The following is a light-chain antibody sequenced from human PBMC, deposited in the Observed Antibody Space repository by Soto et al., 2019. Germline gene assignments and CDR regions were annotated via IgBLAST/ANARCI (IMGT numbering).Light chain of an antibody. CDR3: SAYTSSSTLVL. CDR2: DVS. CDR1: SSDGGGYNY. V-gene: IGLV2-14*01. J-gene: IGLJ2*01. Sequence: QSALTQPASVSGSPGQSITISCTGTSSDGGGYNYVSWYQQHPGKAPKLMIYDVSNRPSGVSNRFSGSKSGNTASLTISGLQAEDGADYYCSAYTSSSTLVLFGGGTKLTVL.